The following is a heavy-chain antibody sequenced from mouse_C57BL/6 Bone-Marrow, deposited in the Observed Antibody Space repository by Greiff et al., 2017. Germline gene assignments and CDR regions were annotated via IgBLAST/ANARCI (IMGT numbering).Heavy chain of an antibody. CDR3: ARPYYYGSFYYFDY. CDR2: ISSGGSYT. D-gene: IGHD1-1*01. V-gene: IGHV5-6*01. J-gene: IGHJ2*01. Sequence: EVQLVESGGDLVKPGGSLKLSCAASGFTFSSYGMSWVRQTPDKRLEWVATISSGGSYTYYPDSVKGRFTISRDNAKNTLYLQMSSLKSEDTAMYYCARPYYYGSFYYFDYWGQGTTLTVSS. CDR1: GFTFSSYG.